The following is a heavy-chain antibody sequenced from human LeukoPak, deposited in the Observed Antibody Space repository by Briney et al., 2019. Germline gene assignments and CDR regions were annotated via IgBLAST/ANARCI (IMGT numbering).Heavy chain of an antibody. D-gene: IGHD6-19*01. CDR1: GGSISSYY. CDR3: ARHGDSSGWNYFDY. V-gene: IGHV4-59*08. J-gene: IGHJ4*02. Sequence: PETLSLTCTVSGGSISSYYWSWIRQPPGKGLEWIGYIYYSGSTNYNPSLKSRVTISVDTSKNQFSLKLSSVTAADTAVYYCARHGDSSGWNYFDYWGQGTLVTVSS. CDR2: IYYSGST.